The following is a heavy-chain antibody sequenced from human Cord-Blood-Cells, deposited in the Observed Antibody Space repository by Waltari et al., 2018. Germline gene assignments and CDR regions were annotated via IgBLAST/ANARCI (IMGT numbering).Heavy chain of an antibody. J-gene: IGHJ1*01. CDR1: GFTFSSYG. CDR3: AKSGVVIATSQYFQH. CDR2: ISYDGSNK. D-gene: IGHD2-21*01. Sequence: QVQLVESGGGVVQPGRSLRLSCAASGFTFSSYGMHWVRQAPGKGLEWVAVISYDGSNKYYADSMKGRFTISRDNSKNTLYLQMNSLRAEDTAVYYCAKSGVVIATSQYFQHWGQGTLVTVSS. V-gene: IGHV3-30*18.